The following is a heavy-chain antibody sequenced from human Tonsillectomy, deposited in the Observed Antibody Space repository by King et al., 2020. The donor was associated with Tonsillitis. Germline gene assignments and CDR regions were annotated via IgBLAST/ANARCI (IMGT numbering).Heavy chain of an antibody. CDR3: TTDFYYYGSGSYYNDLDY. CDR2: IKSKTDGGTT. CDR1: GFTFSNAW. J-gene: IGHJ4*02. D-gene: IGHD3-10*01. V-gene: IGHV3-15*01. Sequence: QLVESGGGLEKPGGSLRLSCAASGFTFSNAWMSWVRQAPGKGLEWVGRIKSKTDGGTTDYAAPVKGRFTISRDDSKNTLYLQMNSLKTEDTAVYYCTTDFYYYGSGSYYNDLDYWGQGTLVTVSS.